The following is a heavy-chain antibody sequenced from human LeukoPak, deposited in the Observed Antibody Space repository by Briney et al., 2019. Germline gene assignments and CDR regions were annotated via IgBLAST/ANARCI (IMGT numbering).Heavy chain of an antibody. V-gene: IGHV3-21*01. J-gene: IGHJ4*02. D-gene: IGHD7-27*01. CDR3: ARGVLTGDPDY. CDR1: GFTFSRDR. Sequence: GGSLRLSCAASGFTFSRDRMNGVPQPPGKGLEWVSSISSSSSYIYYADSVKGRFTISRDNAKNSLYLQMNSLRAEDTAVYYCARGVLTGDPDYWGQGTLVTVSS. CDR2: ISSSSSYI.